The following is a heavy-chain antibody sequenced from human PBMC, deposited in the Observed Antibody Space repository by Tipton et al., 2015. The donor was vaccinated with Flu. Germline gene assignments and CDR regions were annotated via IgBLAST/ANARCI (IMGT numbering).Heavy chain of an antibody. V-gene: IGHV4-59*01. CDR2: MYYSGYI. Sequence: TLSLTCSVSGGSLSDYRWCWLRQTPEKGLEWIGYMYYSGYINYNPSLKSRVTMSLDTSENQLSLKLSSLTAADTAVYYCARVAFIHDNRDYYYYSGLDVWGQGTTVTVS. J-gene: IGHJ6*02. D-gene: IGHD3-16*01. CDR3: ARVAFIHDNRDYYYYSGLDV. CDR1: GGSLSDYR.